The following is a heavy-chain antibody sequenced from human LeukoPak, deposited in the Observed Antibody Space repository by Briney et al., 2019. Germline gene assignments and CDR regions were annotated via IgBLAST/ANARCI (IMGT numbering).Heavy chain of an antibody. Sequence: ASVKVSCKASGYTFTSCGISWVRQAPGQGLQWMGWMSAYNGNTNYAQKLQGRVTMTTDTSTSTAYMELRSLRSDDTPVYYCARGPGDYVDYWGQGTLVTVSS. J-gene: IGHJ4*02. V-gene: IGHV1-18*01. CDR3: ARGPGDYVDY. CDR2: MSAYNGNT. D-gene: IGHD4-17*01. CDR1: GYTFTSCG.